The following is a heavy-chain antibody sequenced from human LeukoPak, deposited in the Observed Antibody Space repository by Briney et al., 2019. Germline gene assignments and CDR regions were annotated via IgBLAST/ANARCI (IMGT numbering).Heavy chain of an antibody. CDR3: ARAYVMVRGVLIDY. CDR1: GDSISSGSYY. J-gene: IGHJ4*02. Sequence: SETLSLTCTVSGDSISSGSYYWSWIRQPAGKGLEWIGRIYSSGSTNYNPSLKSRGTISVDTSKNQFSLKLSSVTAAETAIYYCARAYVMVRGVLIDYWGQGTLVTVSS. CDR2: IYSSGST. D-gene: IGHD3-10*01. V-gene: IGHV4-61*02.